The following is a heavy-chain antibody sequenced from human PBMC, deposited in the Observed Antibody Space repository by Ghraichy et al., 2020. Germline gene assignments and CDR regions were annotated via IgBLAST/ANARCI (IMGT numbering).Heavy chain of an antibody. V-gene: IGHV3-48*01. D-gene: IGHD6-13*01. Sequence: GGSLRLSCAASGFTFSSYNMNWVRQAPGKGLEWVSYISRGSDTIYYADSVKGRLTISRDNAKNSLYLQMNSLRAEDTAVYYCAREIAAADFDYWGQGTLVTVSS. CDR1: GFTFSSYN. J-gene: IGHJ4*02. CDR3: AREIAAADFDY. CDR2: ISRGSDTI.